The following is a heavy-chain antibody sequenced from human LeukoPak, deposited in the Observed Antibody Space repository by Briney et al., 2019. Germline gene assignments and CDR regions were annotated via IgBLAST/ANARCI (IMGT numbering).Heavy chain of an antibody. V-gene: IGHV1-3*01. CDR2: INAGNGNT. CDR1: GYTFTSYA. J-gene: IGHJ6*02. CDR3: ARDYYYDSSGFSTYYYYGIDV. D-gene: IGHD3-22*01. Sequence: ASVKVSCKASGYTFTSYAMHWVRQAPGQRLEWMGWINAGNGNTKYSQKFQGRVTITRGTSASTAYMELSSLRSEDTAVYYCARDYYYDSSGFSTYYYYGIDVWGQGTTVTVSS.